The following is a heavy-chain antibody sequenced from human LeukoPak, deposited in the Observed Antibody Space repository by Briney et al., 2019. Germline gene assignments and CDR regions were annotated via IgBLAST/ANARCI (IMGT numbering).Heavy chain of an antibody. CDR3: ARHGGSYSFDS. Sequence: SETLSLTCAVYGGSFSGYYWSWIRQPPGKGLEWIGEINHSGSTNYNPSLKSRVTISIDTSKNHFSLKVSSVTAADTAVYYCARHGGSYSFDSWGQGTLVTVSS. CDR1: GGSFSGYY. CDR2: INHSGST. V-gene: IGHV4-34*01. D-gene: IGHD1-26*01. J-gene: IGHJ4*02.